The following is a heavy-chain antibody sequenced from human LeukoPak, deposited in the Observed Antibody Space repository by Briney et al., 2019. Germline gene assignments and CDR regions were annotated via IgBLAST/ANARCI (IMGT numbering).Heavy chain of an antibody. Sequence: GGSLRLSCAASGFTFSSYSMNWVRQAPGKGLEWVSFIYSDNTHYSDSVKGRFTISRDNSKNTLYLQMNSLRAEDTAVYYCARRAGAYSHPYDYWGQGTLVAVSS. CDR3: ARRAGAYSHPYDY. J-gene: IGHJ4*02. D-gene: IGHD4/OR15-4a*01. CDR2: IYSDNT. V-gene: IGHV3-53*01. CDR1: GFTFSSYS.